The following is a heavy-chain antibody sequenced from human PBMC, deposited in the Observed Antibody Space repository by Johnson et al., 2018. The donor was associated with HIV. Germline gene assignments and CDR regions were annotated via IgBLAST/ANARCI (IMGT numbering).Heavy chain of an antibody. D-gene: IGHD6-13*01. J-gene: IGHJ3*02. CDR3: ARERRSSSWYDASDI. CDR1: GFTFSAYY. Sequence: QVQLVESGGGVVQPGRSLRLSCAASGFTFSAYYMSWIRQAPGKGLECLAYISSSGSSVSYTDSVKGRFTISRDNSRNRLYLQMGSVRDEDMAGYNCARERRSSSWYDASDICGQGTMVTVSS. V-gene: IGHV3-11*04. CDR2: ISSSGSSV.